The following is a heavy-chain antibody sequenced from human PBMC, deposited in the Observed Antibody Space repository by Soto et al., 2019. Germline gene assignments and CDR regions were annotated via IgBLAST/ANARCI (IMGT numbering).Heavy chain of an antibody. CDR3: TRVHYEILTGYYRWGYNYKGMDV. D-gene: IGHD3-9*01. Sequence: PSETLSLTCTVSGGSISTYYWSWIRQPPGKGLEWIGFIYYSGSTNYNPSLKSRVTISVDTSKNQFSLKLSSVTAADTAVYYCTRVHYEILTGYYRWGYNYKGMDVWGQGTTVTVSS. CDR1: GGSISTYY. V-gene: IGHV4-59*01. J-gene: IGHJ6*02. CDR2: IYYSGST.